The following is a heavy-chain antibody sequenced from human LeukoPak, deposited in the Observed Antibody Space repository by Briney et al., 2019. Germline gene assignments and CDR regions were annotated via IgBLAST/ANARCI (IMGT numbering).Heavy chain of an antibody. V-gene: IGHV1-2*02. Sequence: ASVKVSCKASGYTFTGYYMHWVRQAPGQGLEWMGWINPNSGGTNYAQKFQGRVTMTRDTSISTAYMELSRLRSDDTAVYYCARDPHYGGNLAFDIWGQGTMVTVSS. CDR1: GYTFTGYY. J-gene: IGHJ3*02. CDR3: ARDPHYGGNLAFDI. D-gene: IGHD4-23*01. CDR2: INPNSGGT.